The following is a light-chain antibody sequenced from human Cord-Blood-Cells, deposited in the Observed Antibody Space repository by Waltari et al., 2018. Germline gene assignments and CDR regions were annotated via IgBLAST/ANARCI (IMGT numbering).Light chain of an antibody. CDR1: QSISSY. CDR2: AAS. Sequence: TITCRASQSISSYLNWYQQKPGKAPKLLIYAASSLQSGVPSRFSGSGSGTDFTLTISSLQPEDFATYYCQQSYSTPRTFGQGTKVEIK. J-gene: IGKJ1*01. CDR3: QQSYSTPRT. V-gene: IGKV1-39*01.